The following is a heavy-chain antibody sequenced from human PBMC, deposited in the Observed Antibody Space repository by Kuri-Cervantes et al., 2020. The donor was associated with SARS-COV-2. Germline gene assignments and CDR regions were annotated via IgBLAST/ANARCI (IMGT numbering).Heavy chain of an antibody. D-gene: IGHD3-16*01. J-gene: IGHJ6*02. V-gene: IGHV3-30*19. Sequence: GESLKISCAASGFTFSSYGMLWVRQAPGKELEWVAVISYDGSNKYYADSVKGRFTISRDNSKNTLYLQTNSLRAEDTAVYYCARGGGPGYYYGMDVWGQGTTVTVYS. CDR2: ISYDGSNK. CDR3: ARGGGPGYYYGMDV. CDR1: GFTFSSYG.